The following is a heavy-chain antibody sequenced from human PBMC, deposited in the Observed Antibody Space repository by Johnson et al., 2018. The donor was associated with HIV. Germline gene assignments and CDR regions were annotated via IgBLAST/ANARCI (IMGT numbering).Heavy chain of an antibody. J-gene: IGHJ3*02. CDR2: ISYDGSNK. D-gene: IGHD5-18*01. Sequence: QMLLVESGGGLVQPGGPLRLSCATSGFTFSSYWMSWVRQAPGKGLEWVAVISYDGSNKYYADSVKGRFTISRDNSKNTLYLQMNSLRAEDTAVYYCAKDRTIHDAFDIWGQGTMVTVSS. V-gene: IGHV3-30*18. CDR1: GFTFSSYW. CDR3: AKDRTIHDAFDI.